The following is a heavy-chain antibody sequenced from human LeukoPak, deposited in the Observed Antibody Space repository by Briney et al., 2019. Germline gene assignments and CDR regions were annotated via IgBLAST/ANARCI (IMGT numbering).Heavy chain of an antibody. CDR1: GGSIRSYY. CDR2: IDTSGSITTSGSTNYNSGST. J-gene: IGHJ2*01. D-gene: IGHD6-13*01. V-gene: IGHV4-4*07. Sequence: SETLSLTCTVSGGSIRSYYWSWIRQPAGKGLEWIGRIDTSGSITTSGSTNYNSGSTNYNPFLKSRVTMSGDTSKNQFSLKLTSVTAADTAVYYCARVSSSWYQDWYFDLWGRGTLVTVSS. CDR3: ARVSSSWYQDWYFDL.